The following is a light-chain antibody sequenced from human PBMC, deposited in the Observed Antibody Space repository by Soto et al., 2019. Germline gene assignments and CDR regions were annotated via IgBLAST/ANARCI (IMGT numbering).Light chain of an antibody. CDR3: AAWDDSLSGCV. Sequence: QSVLTQPPSASGTPGQRVTISCSGSSSNIGTYSVSWYQQLPGTAPRLLIYSDNQRPSGVPDRFSASKSGASASLAISGLQAEDEADFYCAAWDDSLSGCVFGTGTKLTVL. V-gene: IGLV1-44*01. J-gene: IGLJ1*01. CDR2: SDN. CDR1: SSNIGTYS.